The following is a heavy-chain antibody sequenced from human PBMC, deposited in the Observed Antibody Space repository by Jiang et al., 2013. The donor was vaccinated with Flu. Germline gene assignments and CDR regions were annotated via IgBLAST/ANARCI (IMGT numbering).Heavy chain of an antibody. CDR1: GFSLSTSGMR. CDR3: ARTYCSSTSCYFDY. J-gene: IGHJ4*02. Sequence: KPTQTLTVTCTFSGFSLSTSGMRVSWIRQPPGKALEWLARIDWDDEKIHSTSLKTRLTISKDTSKNQVVLTMTNMDPVDTATYYCARTYCSSTSCYFDYWGQGTLVTVSS. D-gene: IGHD2-2*01. CDR2: IDWDDEK. V-gene: IGHV2-70*04.